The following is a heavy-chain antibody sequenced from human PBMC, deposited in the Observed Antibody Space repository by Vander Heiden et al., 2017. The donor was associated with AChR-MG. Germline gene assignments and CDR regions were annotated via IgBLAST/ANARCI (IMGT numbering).Heavy chain of an antibody. CDR2: ISGSGGST. V-gene: IGHV3-23*01. CDR1: GFTFRSYA. D-gene: IGHD3-16*01. CDR3: AKGVYTNSNSPGHYYYGMDV. J-gene: IGHJ6*02. Sequence: EVQLLESGGGLVQPGGSLRLSCAASGFTFRSYAMRGVRQAPGKGLEWVSAISGSGGSTYYADSVKGRFTIARDNSKNTLYLQRNSMRAEDTAVYYCAKGVYTNSNSPGHYYYGMDVWGQVTTVTVSS.